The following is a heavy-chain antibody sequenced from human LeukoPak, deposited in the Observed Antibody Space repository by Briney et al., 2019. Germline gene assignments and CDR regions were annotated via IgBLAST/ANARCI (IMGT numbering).Heavy chain of an antibody. V-gene: IGHV4-59*01. CDR1: GGSIISSYY. D-gene: IGHD6-6*01. Sequence: TSETLSLTCTVSGGSIISSYYWSWIRQPPGKGLEWIGYIYYSGSTNYNPSLKSRVTISVDTSKNQFSLKLSSVTAADTAVYYCARGIAARLLYWGQGTLVTVSS. J-gene: IGHJ4*02. CDR2: IYYSGST. CDR3: ARGIAARLLY.